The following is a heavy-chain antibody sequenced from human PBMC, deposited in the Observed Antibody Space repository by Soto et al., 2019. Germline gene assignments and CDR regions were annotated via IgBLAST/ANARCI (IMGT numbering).Heavy chain of an antibody. J-gene: IGHJ6*02. D-gene: IGHD3-22*01. CDR1: GFTFSSYE. V-gene: IGHV3-48*03. CDR3: AAGGYYDSSGYHPYPHYYYGMDV. CDR2: ISSSGSTI. Sequence: SLRLSCAASGFTFSSYEMNWVRQAPGKGLEWVSYISSSGSTIYYADSVKGRFTISRDNAKNSLYLQMNSLRAEDTAVYYCAAGGYYDSSGYHPYPHYYYGMDVWGQGTTVTVSS.